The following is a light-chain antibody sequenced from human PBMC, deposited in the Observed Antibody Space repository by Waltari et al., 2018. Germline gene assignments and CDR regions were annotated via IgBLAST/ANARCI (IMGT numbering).Light chain of an antibody. Sequence: DIVMTQSPDSLAVALGERATINSKARQSVLYSSNNKNYLAWYQQKPGQPPKLLIYWASTRESGVPDRFSGSGSGTDFTLTISSLQAEDVAVYYCQQYYSTPRTFGQGTKVEIK. CDR3: QQYYSTPRT. V-gene: IGKV4-1*01. CDR2: WAS. CDR1: QSVLYSSNNKNY. J-gene: IGKJ1*01.